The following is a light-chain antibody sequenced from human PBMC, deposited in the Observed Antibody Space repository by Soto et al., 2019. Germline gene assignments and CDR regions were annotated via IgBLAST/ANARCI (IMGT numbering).Light chain of an antibody. CDR3: AAWDDSLSGRDV. J-gene: IGLJ1*01. CDR2: RNN. Sequence: QSVLTQPPSASGTPGQRVTISCSGSSSNIGSNYVYWYQQLPGTAPKLLIYRNNQRPSGVPDRFSGSKSGTSASLAISGLRSEDEADYSCAAWDDSLSGRDVFGTGTKLTVL. V-gene: IGLV1-47*01. CDR1: SSNIGSNY.